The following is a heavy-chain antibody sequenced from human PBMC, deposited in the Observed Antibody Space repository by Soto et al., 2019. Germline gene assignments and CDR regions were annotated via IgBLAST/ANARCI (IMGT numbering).Heavy chain of an antibody. CDR2: INPNGGST. D-gene: IGHD5-12*01. Sequence: QVQLVQSGAEVKKPGASVKISCEASGYSFTSQYVHWVRQAPGQGLEWMGIINPNGGSTTYAQKFQGKGSRTGATATGKVYMGLSSLAFGDTADYYCAIEQGLRPGGGGTEPLDIWGQGTMVTVAS. V-gene: IGHV1-46*01. J-gene: IGHJ3*02. CDR3: AIEQGLRPGGGGTEPLDI. CDR1: GYSFTSQY.